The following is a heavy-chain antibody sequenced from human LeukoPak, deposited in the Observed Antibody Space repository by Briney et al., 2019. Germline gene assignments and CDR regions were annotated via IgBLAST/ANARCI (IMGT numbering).Heavy chain of an antibody. CDR3: ARNLVPAAPSVLPHDY. D-gene: IGHD2-2*01. CDR1: GYTFTSYG. CDR2: ISAYNGNT. J-gene: IGHJ4*02. Sequence: ASVKVSRKASGYTFTSYGISWVRQAPGQGLELVGGISAYNGNTNYAQKLQGRVTMTTDTSTSTAYMELRSLRSDDTAVYYCARNLVPAAPSVLPHDYWGQGTLVTVSS. V-gene: IGHV1-18*01.